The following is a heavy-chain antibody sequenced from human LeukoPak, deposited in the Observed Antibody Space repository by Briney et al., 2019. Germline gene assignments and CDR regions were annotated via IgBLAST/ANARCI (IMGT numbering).Heavy chain of an antibody. CDR1: GGSFSGYY. V-gene: IGHV4-34*01. CDR3: ARIGATSPLYYFDY. CDR2: INHSGST. D-gene: IGHD1-26*01. Sequence: PSETLSLTCAVYGGSFSGYYWSWIRQPPGKGLEWIGEINHSGSTNYNPSLKSRVTISLDTSKNQFSLKLSSVTAADTAVYYCARIGATSPLYYFDYWGQGTLVTVSS. J-gene: IGHJ4*02.